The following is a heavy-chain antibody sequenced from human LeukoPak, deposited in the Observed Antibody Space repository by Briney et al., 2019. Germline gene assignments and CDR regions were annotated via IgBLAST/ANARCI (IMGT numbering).Heavy chain of an antibody. V-gene: IGHV3-74*01. CDR2: LKCQRSDT. CDR3: ARASTTVPNLLDY. D-gene: IGHD4-17*01. CDR1: GFTFSFYW. Sequence: GGSLRLSCAASGFTFSFYWVHCVRTTLGKGLVWVSCLKCQRSDTLYAHSVKGRLTISRDNSKNTLYLQTSSLGVEDTAVYYCARASTTVPNLLDYWGQGALVSVSS. J-gene: IGHJ4*02.